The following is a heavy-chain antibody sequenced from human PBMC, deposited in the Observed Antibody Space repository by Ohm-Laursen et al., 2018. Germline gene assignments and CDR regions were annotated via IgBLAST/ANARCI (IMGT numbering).Heavy chain of an antibody. CDR2: VGASGDAT. Sequence: SLRLSCSASGFTFTDYAMNWVRQAPGKGLEWVSVVGASGDATYYADSAKGRFTISRDNSKNTLYLQMNSLRAEDTAIYYCTKARVRFDYWGQGTLVTVSS. CDR1: GFTFTDYA. J-gene: IGHJ4*02. CDR3: TKARVRFDY. V-gene: IGHV3-23*01.